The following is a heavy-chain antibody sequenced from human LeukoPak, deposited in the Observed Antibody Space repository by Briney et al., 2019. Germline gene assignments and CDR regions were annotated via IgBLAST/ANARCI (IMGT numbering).Heavy chain of an antibody. CDR1: GFTFSSYS. D-gene: IGHD6-19*01. Sequence: GGSLRLSCAASGFTFSSYSMNWVRQAPGKRLEWVSSISSSSSYIYYADSVKGRFTISRDNAKNSLYLQMNSLRAEDTAVYYCARMGLGWSPSGYWGQGTLVTVPS. CDR3: ARMGLGWSPSGY. CDR2: ISSSSSYI. J-gene: IGHJ4*02. V-gene: IGHV3-21*01.